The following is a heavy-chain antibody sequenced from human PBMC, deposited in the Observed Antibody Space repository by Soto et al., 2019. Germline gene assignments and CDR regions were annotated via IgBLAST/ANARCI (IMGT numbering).Heavy chain of an antibody. CDR2: MNPNSGNT. Sequence: QVQLVQSGAEVKKPGASVKVSCKASGYTFTSYDINWVRQATGQGLEWMGWMNPNSGNTGYAQKFXXRXTXXRNTSISTAYMELSSLRSEDTAVYYCASLEWLLPYWGQGTLVTVSS. CDR3: ASLEWLLPY. D-gene: IGHD3-22*01. CDR1: GYTFTSYD. J-gene: IGHJ4*02. V-gene: IGHV1-8*01.